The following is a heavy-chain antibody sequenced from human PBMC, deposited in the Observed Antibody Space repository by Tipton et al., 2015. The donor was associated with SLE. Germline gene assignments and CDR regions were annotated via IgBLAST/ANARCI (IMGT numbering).Heavy chain of an antibody. CDR3: ARDESGFKDFFDY. CDR1: GYTLTNYG. V-gene: IGHV1-18*01. D-gene: IGHD5-12*01. J-gene: IGHJ4*02. CDR2: IGADNGNT. Sequence: QLVQSGPEVKKPGASVKVSCKASGYTLTNYGFNWVRQAPGQGLEWMGWIGADNGNTNYALKFQGRVTMTRDKTTSTAYVELRSLRSDDTAIYYCARDESGFKDFFDYWGQGTLVTVSS.